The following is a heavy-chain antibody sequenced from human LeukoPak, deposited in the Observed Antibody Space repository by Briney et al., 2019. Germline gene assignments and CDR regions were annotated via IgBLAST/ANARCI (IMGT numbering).Heavy chain of an antibody. J-gene: IGHJ4*02. CDR3: ARGPARAVAGTRSVDY. Sequence: ASVKVSCKASGYTLTGYYMHWVRQAPGQGLEWRGWINPNSGGTNYAQKFQGRVTMTRDTSISTAYMELSRLRSDDTAVYYCARGPARAVAGTRSVDYWGQGTLVTVSS. CDR2: INPNSGGT. CDR1: GYTLTGYY. D-gene: IGHD6-19*01. V-gene: IGHV1-2*02.